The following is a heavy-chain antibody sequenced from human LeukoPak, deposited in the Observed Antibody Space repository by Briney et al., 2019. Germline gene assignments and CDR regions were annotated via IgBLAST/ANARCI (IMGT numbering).Heavy chain of an antibody. CDR2: ISGGGGST. J-gene: IGHJ4*02. D-gene: IGHD1-26*01. Sequence: GGSLRPSCAASGFTFSSYSMNWVRQAPGKGLEWVSTISGGGGSTYYADSVKGRFTISRDNSKNTLYLQVNSLRAEDTAVYYCAKGGKWDVTPFDYWGQGTLVTVSS. CDR1: GFTFSSYS. CDR3: AKGGKWDVTPFDY. V-gene: IGHV3-23*01.